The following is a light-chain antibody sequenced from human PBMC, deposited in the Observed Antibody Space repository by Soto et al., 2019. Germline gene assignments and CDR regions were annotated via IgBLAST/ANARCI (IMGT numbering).Light chain of an antibody. CDR3: QQYGRSQWT. Sequence: EIVLTQYPGTLSLSPGERATLACRASQSVTSSSFAWYQQKPGQAPRLVMYGAYIRTRGIPDRFSGSGSGTDVTLTISRLEPVEFAVYYCQQYGRSQWTFGHWTKVEIK. J-gene: IGKJ1*01. V-gene: IGKV3-20*01. CDR2: GAY. CDR1: QSVTSSS.